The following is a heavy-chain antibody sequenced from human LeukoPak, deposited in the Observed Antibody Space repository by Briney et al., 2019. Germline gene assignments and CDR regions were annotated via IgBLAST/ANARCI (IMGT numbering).Heavy chain of an antibody. Sequence: ASVKVSCKASGYTFTSYGISWVRQAPGQGLEWMGWISAYNGNTNYAQNLQGRVTMITDTSTSTAYMELRSLRSDDTAMYYCARDMKWTGYSSSWYRYWGQGTLVTVSS. V-gene: IGHV1-18*01. CDR2: ISAYNGNT. CDR1: GYTFTSYG. D-gene: IGHD6-13*01. CDR3: ARDMKWTGYSSSWYRY. J-gene: IGHJ4*02.